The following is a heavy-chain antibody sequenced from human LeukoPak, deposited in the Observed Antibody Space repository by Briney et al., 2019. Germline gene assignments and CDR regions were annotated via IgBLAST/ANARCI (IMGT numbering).Heavy chain of an antibody. Sequence: PSETLSLTCTVSGGSISSYYWSWIRQPPGKGLEWIGYIYYSGSTNYNPSLKSRVTISVDTSKNQFSLKLSSVTAADTAVYYCARQHYDSSGYFSWFGPWGQGTLVTVSS. J-gene: IGHJ5*02. CDR1: GGSISSYY. CDR3: ARQHYDSSGYFSWFGP. CDR2: IYYSGST. D-gene: IGHD3-22*01. V-gene: IGHV4-59*08.